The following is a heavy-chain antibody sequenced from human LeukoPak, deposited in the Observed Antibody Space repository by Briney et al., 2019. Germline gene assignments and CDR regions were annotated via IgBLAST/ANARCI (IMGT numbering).Heavy chain of an antibody. CDR2: IKQDGSKK. D-gene: IGHD5-24*01. CDR3: TRVGYIDEGIDY. Sequence: PGGSLRLSCTASGFTFGDYAMSWIRQAPGKGLEWVANIKQDGSKKSYVDSVKGRFTISRDNAKNSLYLQMNSLRAEDTAIYYCTRVGYIDEGIDYWGQGTLVTVSS. CDR1: GFTFGDYA. J-gene: IGHJ4*02. V-gene: IGHV3-7*04.